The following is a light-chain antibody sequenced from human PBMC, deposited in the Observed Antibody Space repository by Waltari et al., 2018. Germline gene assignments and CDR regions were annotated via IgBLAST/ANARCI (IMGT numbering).Light chain of an antibody. CDR1: SNAFRRSYL. V-gene: IGLV2-23*02. CDR2: AVV. Sequence: QSALTHPASVSGSPGQSITISCIGTSNAFRRSYLVSSYHFLPDKAPKVPIYAVVKRPSGVSNRFSASKSGNTASLTISGLQADDEADYYCCSYAGTTTYIFGGGTKVTVL. J-gene: IGLJ1*01. CDR3: CSYAGTTTYI.